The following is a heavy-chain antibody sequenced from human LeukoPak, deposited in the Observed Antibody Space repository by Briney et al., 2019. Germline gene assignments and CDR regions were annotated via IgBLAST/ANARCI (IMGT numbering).Heavy chain of an antibody. D-gene: IGHD6-19*01. V-gene: IGHV1-46*01. CDR3: ARAMTGTFISNYYYYMDI. CDR1: GYTFTSYY. Sequence: PVASVKVSCKASGYTFTSYYMHWVRQAPGQGLEWMGIINPSGGSTSYAQKFQGRVTMTRDMSTSTVYMELSSLRSEDTAVYYCARAMTGTFISNYYYYMDIWGKGTTVTVSS. CDR2: INPSGGST. J-gene: IGHJ6*03.